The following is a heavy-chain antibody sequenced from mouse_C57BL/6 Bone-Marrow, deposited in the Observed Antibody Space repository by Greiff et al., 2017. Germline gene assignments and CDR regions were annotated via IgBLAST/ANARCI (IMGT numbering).Heavy chain of an antibody. CDR1: GYTFTDYY. D-gene: IGHD3-2*02. CDR2: IYPGSGNT. CDR3: ARELRLGAMDY. V-gene: IGHV1-76*01. Sequence: QVQLQQSGAELVRPGASVKLSCKASGYTFTDYYINWVKQRPGQGLEWIARIYPGSGNTYYNEKFKGKATLTAEKSSSTAYMQLSSLTSEDSAVYFCARELRLGAMDYWGQGTSVTVSS. J-gene: IGHJ4*01.